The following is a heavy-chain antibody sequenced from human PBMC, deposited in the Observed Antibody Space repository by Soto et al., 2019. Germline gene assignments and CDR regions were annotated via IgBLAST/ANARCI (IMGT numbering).Heavy chain of an antibody. J-gene: IGHJ6*03. CDR3: ARSDFGSGYTTYYYYYYSMDV. CDR2: IIPILGIA. D-gene: IGHD3-3*01. CDR1: GGTFSSYT. Sequence: QVQLVQSGAEVKKPGSSVKVSCKASGGTFSSYTISWVRQAPGQGLEWMGRIIPILGIANYAQKFQGRVTITAKKSTSTAYMELSSLRSEDTTVYYCARSDFGSGYTTYYYYYYSMDVWGKGTPVTVSS. V-gene: IGHV1-69*02.